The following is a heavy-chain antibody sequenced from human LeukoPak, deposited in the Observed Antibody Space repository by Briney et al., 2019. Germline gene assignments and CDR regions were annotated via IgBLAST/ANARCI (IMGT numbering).Heavy chain of an antibody. J-gene: IGHJ4*02. D-gene: IGHD5-12*01. CDR3: ASLNSGYESRVDY. Sequence: SETLSLTCTVSGGSISSSSYYWGWIRQPPGKGLEWIGSIYYSGSTYYNPSLKSRVTISVDTSKNQFSLKLSSVTAADTAVYYCASLNSGYESRVDYWGQGTLVTVSS. CDR1: GGSISSSSYY. V-gene: IGHV4-39*01. CDR2: IYYSGST.